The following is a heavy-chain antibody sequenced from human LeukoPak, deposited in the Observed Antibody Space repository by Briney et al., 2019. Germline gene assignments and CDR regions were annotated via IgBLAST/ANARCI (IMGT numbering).Heavy chain of an antibody. CDR3: ARIGGSRVFGDY. CDR2: IYYSGT. D-gene: IGHD2-2*01. V-gene: IGHV4-39*01. Sequence: SETLSLTCTFSGVSISSDGYYWGWVRQPPGKGLEWIGTIYYSGTYYNPSLKNRVTVSVDTSKNQFSLKLSSVTAADTAVYYCARIGGSRVFGDYWGQGILVTVSS. CDR1: GVSISSDGYY. J-gene: IGHJ4*02.